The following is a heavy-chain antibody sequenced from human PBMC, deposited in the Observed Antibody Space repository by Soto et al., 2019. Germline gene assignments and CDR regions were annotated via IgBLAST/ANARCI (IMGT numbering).Heavy chain of an antibody. CDR2: IYWDDDK. J-gene: IGHJ4*02. CDR3: AHGPPGFYDILTVYSKGGDYFDY. D-gene: IGHD3-9*01. CDR1: GFSLTTSGVG. Sequence: SGPTLVNPTQTLTLTCTFSGFSLTTSGVGVGWIRQPPGKALEWLALIYWDDDKRYSPSLKSRLTITKDTSKNQVVLTMTNMDPVDTATYYCAHGPPGFYDILTVYSKGGDYFDYWGQ. V-gene: IGHV2-5*02.